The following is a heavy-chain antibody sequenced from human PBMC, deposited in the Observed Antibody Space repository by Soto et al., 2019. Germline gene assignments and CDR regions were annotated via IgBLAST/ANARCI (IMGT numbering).Heavy chain of an antibody. J-gene: IGHJ6*02. Sequence: QMQLVESGGGVVQPGRSLRLSCAASGFTFSSYGMHWVRQAPGKGLEWVAVIWYDGSNKYYADSVKGRFTISRDNSKNTLYLQMNSLRAEDTAVYYCARKGHCSGGSCYQYYYYGMDVWGQGTTVTVSS. V-gene: IGHV3-33*01. CDR1: GFTFSSYG. D-gene: IGHD2-15*01. CDR2: IWYDGSNK. CDR3: ARKGHCSGGSCYQYYYYGMDV.